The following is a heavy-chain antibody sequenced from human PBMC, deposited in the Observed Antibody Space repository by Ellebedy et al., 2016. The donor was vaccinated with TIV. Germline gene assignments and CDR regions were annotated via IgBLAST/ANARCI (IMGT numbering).Heavy chain of an antibody. Sequence: GESLKISCVASGFSFRSYWMSWVRQAPGKGLEWVANIYQDGSNQNYVDSVKGRFTISRDNANKSLLLQMNSLRGEDTAVYNCARRGSYGDYAVQINSWFDRWGRGTLVTVSS. CDR1: GFSFRSYW. V-gene: IGHV3-7*01. J-gene: IGHJ5*02. CDR3: ARRGSYGDYAVQINSWFDR. CDR2: IYQDGSNQ. D-gene: IGHD4-17*01.